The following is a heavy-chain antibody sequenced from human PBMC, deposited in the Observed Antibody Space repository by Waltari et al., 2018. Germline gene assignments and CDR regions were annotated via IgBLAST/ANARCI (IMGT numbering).Heavy chain of an antibody. J-gene: IGHJ4*02. Sequence: QVQLVESGGGVVQPGRSLRLSCAASGFTFSSYAMHWVRQAPGKGLEWVAIISYDGSNKYYADSVKCRFTISRDNSKNTLYLQMNSLRAEDTAVYYCARSVVAATPFFDYWGQGTLVTVSS. V-gene: IGHV3-30-3*01. D-gene: IGHD2-15*01. CDR1: GFTFSSYA. CDR2: ISYDGSNK. CDR3: ARSVVAATPFFDY.